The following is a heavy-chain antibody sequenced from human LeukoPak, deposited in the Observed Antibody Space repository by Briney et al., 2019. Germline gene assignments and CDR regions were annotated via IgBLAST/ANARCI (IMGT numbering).Heavy chain of an antibody. CDR1: GDSVSSGSYY. CDR2: IYYSGST. V-gene: IGHV4-61*01. J-gene: IGHJ6*02. Sequence: SETLSLTCTVSGDSVSSGSYYWSWIRQPPGKGLEWIGYIYYSGSTNYNPSLKSRVTISVDTSKNQFSLKLSSVTAADTAVYYCARDFSGDSHYYYGMDVWGQGTTVTVSS. CDR3: ARDFSGDSHYYYGMDV. D-gene: IGHD4-17*01.